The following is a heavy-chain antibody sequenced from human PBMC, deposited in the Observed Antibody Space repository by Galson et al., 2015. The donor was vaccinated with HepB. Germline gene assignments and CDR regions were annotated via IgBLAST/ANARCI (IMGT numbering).Heavy chain of an antibody. CDR1: GFTFDDYA. J-gene: IGHJ6*03. CDR2: ISWNSGSI. V-gene: IGHV3-9*01. D-gene: IGHD5-12*01. CDR3: AKDSYDYYYYYMDV. Sequence: SLRLSCEASGFTFDDYAMHWVRQAPGKGLEWVSGISWNSGSIGYADSVKGRFTISRDNAKNSLYLQMNSLRAEDTALYYCAKDSYDYYYYYMDVWGKGTTVTVSS.